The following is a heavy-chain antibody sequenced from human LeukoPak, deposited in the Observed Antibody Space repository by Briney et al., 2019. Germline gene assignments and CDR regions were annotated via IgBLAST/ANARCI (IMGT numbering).Heavy chain of an antibody. CDR3: ARANFPYYYDSNGLNAFHI. J-gene: IGHJ3*02. CDR2: INPNSGGT. V-gene: IGHV1-2*02. D-gene: IGHD3-22*01. Sequence: GASVKVSCKASGYTFTGYYMHWVRQAPGQGLEWIGWINPNSGGTNYAQKFQGRVTMTRDTSISTAYMELSRLRSDDTAVYYCARANFPYYYDSNGLNAFHIWGQGTMVTVSS. CDR1: GYTFTGYY.